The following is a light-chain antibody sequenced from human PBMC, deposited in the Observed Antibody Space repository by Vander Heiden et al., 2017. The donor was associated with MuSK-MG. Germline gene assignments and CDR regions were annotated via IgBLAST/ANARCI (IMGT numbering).Light chain of an antibody. J-gene: IGLJ3*02. CDR3: QAWDSSTGV. Sequence: SYELTQPPSMSVSPGQSASITCSGDKLGDKYASWYQQKPGQSPVLVIYQDIKRTSGIPDRFSGSNSGNTATLTISGTQAMDEADYYCQAWDSSTGVFGGGTKLTVL. V-gene: IGLV3-1*01. CDR2: QDI. CDR1: KLGDKY.